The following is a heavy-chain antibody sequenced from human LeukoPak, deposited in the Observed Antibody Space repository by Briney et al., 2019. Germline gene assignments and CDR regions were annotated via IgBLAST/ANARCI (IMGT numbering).Heavy chain of an antibody. CDR3: ANRFVVVPAAIFTSAGSWFDP. V-gene: IGHV4-34*01. D-gene: IGHD2-2*01. CDR2: INHSGST. CDR1: GGSFSGYY. Sequence: SETLSLTCAVSGGSFSGYYWSWIRQPPGKGLEWIGEINHSGSTNYNPSLKSRVTISVDTSKNQFSLKLSSVTAADAAVYYCANRFVVVPAAIFTSAGSWFDPWGQGTLVTVSS. J-gene: IGHJ5*02.